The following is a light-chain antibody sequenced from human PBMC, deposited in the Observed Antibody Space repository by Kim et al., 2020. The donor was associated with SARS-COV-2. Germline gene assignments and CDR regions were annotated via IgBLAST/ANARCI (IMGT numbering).Light chain of an antibody. Sequence: EPASISCRSSQSLLHSNGYNYLDWYLQKPGQSPQLLIYLGSNRASRVPDRFSGSGSGTDFTLKISRVEAEDVGVYYCMQALQTPYSFGQGTKLEI. V-gene: IGKV2-28*01. J-gene: IGKJ2*03. CDR1: QSLLHSNGYNY. CDR2: LGS. CDR3: MQALQTPYS.